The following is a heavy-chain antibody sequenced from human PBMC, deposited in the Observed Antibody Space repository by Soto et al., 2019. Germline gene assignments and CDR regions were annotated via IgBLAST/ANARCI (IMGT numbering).Heavy chain of an antibody. J-gene: IGHJ5*02. D-gene: IGHD3-16*02. CDR2: INHSGST. CDR1: GGSFSGYY. Sequence: QVQLQQWGAGLLKPSETLSLTCAVYGGSFSGYYWSWIRQPPGKGLEWLGEINHSGSTNYNPSLKSRVTISVDTSKNQFSLKLSSVTAADTAVYYCARGQNDYVWGSYRLRWFDPWGQGTLVTVSS. V-gene: IGHV4-34*01. CDR3: ARGQNDYVWGSYRLRWFDP.